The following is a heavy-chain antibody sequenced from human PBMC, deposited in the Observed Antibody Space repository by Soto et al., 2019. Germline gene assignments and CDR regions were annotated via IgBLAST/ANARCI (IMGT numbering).Heavy chain of an antibody. CDR1: GFTFSSYA. CDR2: ISSNGGST. V-gene: IGHV3-64D*08. D-gene: IGHD3-22*01. Sequence: GGSLRLSCSASGFTFSSYAMHWVRQAPGKGLEYVSAISSNGGSTYYADSVKGRFTISRDNSKNTLYLQMSSLRAEDTAVYYCVRGYYDSSGPAGNHAFDIWGQGTMVTVSS. CDR3: VRGYYDSSGPAGNHAFDI. J-gene: IGHJ3*02.